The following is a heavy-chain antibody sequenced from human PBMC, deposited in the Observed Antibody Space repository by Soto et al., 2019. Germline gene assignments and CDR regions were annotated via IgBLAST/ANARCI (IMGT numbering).Heavy chain of an antibody. J-gene: IGHJ6*02. CDR2: IYPGDSDT. D-gene: IGHD6-13*01. CDR1: GYRFPSYW. V-gene: IGHV5-51*01. CDR3: ASSAEPPYRSIGDGKTYYYYYGMEV. Sequence: GASLKTSCKGSGYRFPSYWIGWVRQMPGKGLEWMGIIYPGDSDTRYSPSFQGQVTISADKSISTAYLQWSSLKASDTAMYYCASSAEPPYRSIGDGKTYYYYYGMEVLGRGTTGTVS.